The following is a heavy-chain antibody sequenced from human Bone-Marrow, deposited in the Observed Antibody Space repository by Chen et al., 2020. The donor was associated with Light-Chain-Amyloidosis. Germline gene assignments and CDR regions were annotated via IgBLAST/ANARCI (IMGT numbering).Heavy chain of an antibody. D-gene: IGHD4-4*01. V-gene: IGHV3-11*01. Sequence: QVQLVEPGGGLVKPGGSLGLSCAAPGFTFSDDHMSWVRQAPGSGLDWVSYIRSSGSTIYYADSLKRRFTISRDNAKNSLCLQMNSLRAEDTAVYYCARAVTTGWFDPWGQGTLVTVSS. CDR3: ARAVTTGWFDP. CDR2: IRSSGSTI. J-gene: IGHJ5*02. CDR1: GFTFSDDH.